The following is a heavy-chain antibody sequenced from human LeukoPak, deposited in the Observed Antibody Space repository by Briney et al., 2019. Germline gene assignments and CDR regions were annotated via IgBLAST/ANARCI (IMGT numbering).Heavy chain of an antibody. Sequence: SETLSLTCSVSGGSINNYYWSWIRQSPGKGLEYIGYIYSSGSANYNPSLKSRVTISVDTSKNQFSLKLSSVTAADTAVYYCARGRNRGSSSSPLGYWGQGTLVTVSS. J-gene: IGHJ4*02. CDR3: ARGRNRGSSSSPLGY. D-gene: IGHD6-6*01. V-gene: IGHV4-59*12. CDR1: GGSINNYY. CDR2: IYSSGSA.